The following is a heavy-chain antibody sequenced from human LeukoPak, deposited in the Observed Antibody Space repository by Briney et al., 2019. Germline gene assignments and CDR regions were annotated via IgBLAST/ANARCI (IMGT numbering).Heavy chain of an antibody. CDR1: GFTFDKAW. V-gene: IGHV3-21*01. CDR2: ITSSGRYI. CDR3: TRKGSQWDFLVDY. D-gene: IGHD2/OR15-2a*01. J-gene: IGHJ4*02. Sequence: PGGSLRLSCAASGFTFDKAWMTWVRQAPGKGLEWVSSITSSGRYIYYADSVKGRFTISRDNSENSLYLQMDSLTAEDTAVYYCTRKGSQWDFLVDYWGQGTRVAVSP.